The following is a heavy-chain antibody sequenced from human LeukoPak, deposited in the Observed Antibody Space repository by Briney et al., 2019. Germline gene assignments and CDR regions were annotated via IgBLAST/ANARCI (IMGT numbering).Heavy chain of an antibody. CDR3: ARSPTGSGWYYFDY. J-gene: IGHJ4*02. D-gene: IGHD6-19*01. CDR2: ISVGGSRT. Sequence: GGSLRLSCAASGFTFRSYGINWVRQAPGKGLEWVSGISVGGSRTYYADSVKGRFTISRDNSKNTLYLQMNSLRAEDTATYYCARSPTGSGWYYFDYWGQGTLVTVSS. V-gene: IGHV3-23*01. CDR1: GFTFRSYG.